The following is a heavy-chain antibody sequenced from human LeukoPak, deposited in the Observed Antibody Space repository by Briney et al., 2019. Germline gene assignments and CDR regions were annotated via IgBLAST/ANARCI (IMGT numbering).Heavy chain of an antibody. J-gene: IGHJ3*02. D-gene: IGHD1-26*01. V-gene: IGHV3-23*01. Sequence: PGGSLRLPCAASGFTFSSYAMSWVRQAPGKGLEWGSAISGSGGSTYYADSVKGRFTISRDNSKNTLYLQMSSLRAEDTAVYYCAKDHGWELLNAFDIWGQGTMVTVSS. CDR1: GFTFSSYA. CDR3: AKDHGWELLNAFDI. CDR2: ISGSGGST.